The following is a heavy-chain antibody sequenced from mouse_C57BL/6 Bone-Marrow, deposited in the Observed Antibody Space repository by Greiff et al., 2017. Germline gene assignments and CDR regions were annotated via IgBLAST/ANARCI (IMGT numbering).Heavy chain of an antibody. CDR1: GYTFTSYG. J-gene: IGHJ4*01. V-gene: IGHV1-81*01. D-gene: IGHD4-1*02. Sequence: QVQLKQSGAELARPGASVKLSCKASGYTFTSYGISWVKQRTGQGLEWIGEIYPRSGNTYYNEKFKGKATLTADKSSSTAYMELRSLTSEDSAVYVCARGNWPGAMDYGGQGTSVTVSS. CDR2: IYPRSGNT. CDR3: ARGNWPGAMDY.